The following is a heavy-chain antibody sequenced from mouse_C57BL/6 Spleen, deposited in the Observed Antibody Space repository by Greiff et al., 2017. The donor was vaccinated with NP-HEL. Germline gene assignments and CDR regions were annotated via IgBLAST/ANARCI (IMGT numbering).Heavy chain of an antibody. V-gene: IGHV1-54*01. CDR1: GYAFTNYL. CDR3: ARGGDGYYPFFAY. J-gene: IGHJ3*01. D-gene: IGHD2-3*01. CDR2: INPGSGGT. Sequence: QVQLQQSGAELVRPGTSVKVSCKASGYAFTNYLIEWVKQRPGQSLEWIGVINPGSGGTNYNEKFKGKATLTADKSSSTAYMQLSSLTSEDSAVYFCARGGDGYYPFFAYWGQGTLVTVSA.